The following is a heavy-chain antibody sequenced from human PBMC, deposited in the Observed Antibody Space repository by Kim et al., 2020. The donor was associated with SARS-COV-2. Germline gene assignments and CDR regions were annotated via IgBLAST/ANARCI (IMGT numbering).Heavy chain of an antibody. CDR3: AKGVWSGSYQHHPNFDY. Sequence: VQGRITITRDNSKNPLYVQMNSLRAEDTAVYYCAKGVWSGSYQHHPNFDYWGQGTLVTVSS. D-gene: IGHD1-26*01. V-gene: IGHV3-23*01. J-gene: IGHJ4*02.